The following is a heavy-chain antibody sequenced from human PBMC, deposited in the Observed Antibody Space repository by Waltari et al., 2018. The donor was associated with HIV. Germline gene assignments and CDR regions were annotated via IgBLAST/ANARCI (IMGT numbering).Heavy chain of an antibody. Sequence: DVQLVESGGVLVPIGGSLRPSFAGSGFAFFLCEMNWVRQAPGKGLEWIAYISSNGGAIHYADSVRGRFTISRDNAKSSLYLQMNSLRGEDTAIYYCARDDLIVRRPFGIWGQGTMVTV. CDR3: ARDDLIVRRPFGI. CDR1: GFAFFLCE. J-gene: IGHJ3*02. CDR2: ISSNGGAI. V-gene: IGHV3-48*03. D-gene: IGHD3-16*02.